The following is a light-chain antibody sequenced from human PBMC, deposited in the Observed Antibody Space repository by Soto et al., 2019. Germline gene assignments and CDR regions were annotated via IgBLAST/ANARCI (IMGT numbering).Light chain of an antibody. Sequence: QSALTQPASVSGSPGQSITISCTGTSSDVGRYNYVSWYQQHPGKAPKLMIYGVSNRPSGVSNRFSGSKSGNTASLTISGLQAYDESDYYCSAYTSSTTVIFGGGTKLTVL. CDR3: SAYTSSTTVI. J-gene: IGLJ2*01. CDR1: SSDVGRYNY. CDR2: GVS. V-gene: IGLV2-14*01.